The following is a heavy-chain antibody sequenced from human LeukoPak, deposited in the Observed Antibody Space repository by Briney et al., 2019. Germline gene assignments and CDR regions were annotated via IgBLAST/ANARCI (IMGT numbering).Heavy chain of an antibody. CDR1: GFTFSSYD. V-gene: IGHV3-13*01. Sequence: PGGSLRLSCAASGFTFSSYDMHWVRQATGKGLEWVSAIGTAGDTYYPGSVKGRFTTSRENAKNSLYLQMNSLRAGDTAVYYCARDRIAAAGGAFDIWGQGTMVTVSS. D-gene: IGHD6-13*01. CDR3: ARDRIAAAGGAFDI. CDR2: IGTAGDT. J-gene: IGHJ3*02.